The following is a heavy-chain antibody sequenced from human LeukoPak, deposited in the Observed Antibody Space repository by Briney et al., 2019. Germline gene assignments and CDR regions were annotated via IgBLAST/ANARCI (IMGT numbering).Heavy chain of an antibody. D-gene: IGHD4-17*01. J-gene: IGHJ4*02. CDR3: ARGADYGDSPY. V-gene: IGHV4-34*01. CDR1: GGSFSGYY. CDR2: INHSGST. Sequence: SETLSLTCAVYGGSFSGYYWSWIRQPPGKGLEWIGEINHSGSTYYNPSLKSRVTISVDTSKNQFSLKLSSVTAADTAVYYCARGADYGDSPYWGQGTLVTVSS.